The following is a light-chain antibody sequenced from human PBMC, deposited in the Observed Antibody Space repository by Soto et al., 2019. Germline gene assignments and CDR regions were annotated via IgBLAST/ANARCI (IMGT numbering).Light chain of an antibody. V-gene: IGKV3-20*01. CDR1: QSVNNNY. CDR2: AAS. J-gene: IGKJ5*01. Sequence: EIVLTQLPVTLALSPGERATVSCRASQSVNNNYLAWYQQKPDQAPRLLISAASSRATGTPDRFSGSGSGTDFTLTISRLEPEDFGGDYFQQYGDAPITVGQAARLEMK. CDR3: QQYGDAPIT.